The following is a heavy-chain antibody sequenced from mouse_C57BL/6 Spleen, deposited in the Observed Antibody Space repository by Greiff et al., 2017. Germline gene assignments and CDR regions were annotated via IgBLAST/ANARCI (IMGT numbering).Heavy chain of an antibody. CDR2: IWGVGST. Sequence: VKLVESGPGLVAPSQSLSITCTVSGFSLTSYGVDWVRQSPGKGLEWLGVIWGVGSTNYNSALKSRLSISKYNSKSQVFLKMNSLQTDYTAMYYCASGYGYDGGFAYWGQGTLVTVSA. CDR3: ASGYGYDGGFAY. CDR1: GFSLTSYG. J-gene: IGHJ3*01. V-gene: IGHV2-6*01. D-gene: IGHD2-2*01.